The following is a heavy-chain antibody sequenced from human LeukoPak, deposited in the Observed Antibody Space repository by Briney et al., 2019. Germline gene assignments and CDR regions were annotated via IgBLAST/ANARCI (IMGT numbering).Heavy chain of an antibody. CDR1: GYTFTGYY. CDR3: ARGPRISMVRGDYYYMDV. D-gene: IGHD3-10*01. Sequence: LGASVKVSCKASGYTFTGYYMHWVRQAPGQGLEWMGWINPNSGGTNYAQKFQGRVTMTRDTSISTAYMELSRLRSDDTAVYYCARGPRISMVRGDYYYMDVWGKGTTVTVSS. J-gene: IGHJ6*03. V-gene: IGHV1-2*03. CDR2: INPNSGGT.